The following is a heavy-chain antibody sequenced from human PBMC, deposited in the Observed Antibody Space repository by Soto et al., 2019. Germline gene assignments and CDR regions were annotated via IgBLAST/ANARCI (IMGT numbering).Heavy chain of an antibody. CDR1: GGSFSGYY. CDR2: INHSGST. J-gene: IGHJ4*02. D-gene: IGHD6-6*01. Sequence: SETLSLTCAVYGGSFSGYYWSWIRQPPGKGLEWIGEINHSGSTNYNPSLKSRVTISVDTSKNQFSLKLSSVTAADTAVYYCARGLGGEQLALWEPKSCFDYWGQGTLVTVSS. CDR3: ARGLGGEQLALWEPKSCFDY. V-gene: IGHV4-34*01.